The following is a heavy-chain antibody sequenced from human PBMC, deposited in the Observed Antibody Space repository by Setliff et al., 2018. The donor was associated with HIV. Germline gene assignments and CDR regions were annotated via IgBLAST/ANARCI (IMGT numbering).Heavy chain of an antibody. CDR2: IRQDGSEK. J-gene: IGHJ3*01. V-gene: IGHV3-7*01. CDR3: AKDNWAKGDTDAFDV. CDR1: GLTFNRYW. Sequence: GGSLRLSCVASGLTFNRYWMSWVRQAPGKGLEWVANIRQDGSEKKYVDSVKGRFTISRDNAKNSVYLQMNSLRAEDTALYYCAKDNWAKGDTDAFDVWGQGTMVTVSS. D-gene: IGHD2-21*01.